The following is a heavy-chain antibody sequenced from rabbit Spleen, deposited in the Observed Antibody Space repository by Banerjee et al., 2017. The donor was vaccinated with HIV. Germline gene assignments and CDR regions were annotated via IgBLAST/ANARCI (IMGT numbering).Heavy chain of an antibody. J-gene: IGHJ4*01. CDR2: INIATAKP. Sequence: QDQLEESGGGLVKPEGSLTLTCKASGFSFSDRDVMCWVRQAPGKGLEWIACINIATAKPVYATWAKGRFTISRTSSTTVTLRRTSLTAADTATYFCARDLVGVIGWNFDLWGPGTLVTVS. CDR1: GFSFSDRDV. V-gene: IGHV1S45*01. D-gene: IGHD1-1*01. CDR3: ARDLVGVIGWNFDL.